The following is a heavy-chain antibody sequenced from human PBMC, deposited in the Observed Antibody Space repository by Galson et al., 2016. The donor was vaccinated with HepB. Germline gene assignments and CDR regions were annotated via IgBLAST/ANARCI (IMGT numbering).Heavy chain of an antibody. V-gene: IGHV3-23*01. CDR3: AKPRSSGWYEFDY. CDR2: ITGSGDTT. Sequence: SLRLSCAASGFTFSDYVMSWVRQAPRKGLEWVSVITGSGDTTYYAGSVKGRFTISRDNSKNTLFLQMNSLRAEDTAIYYCAKPRSSGWYEFDYWGQGTLVTVSS. D-gene: IGHD6-13*01. CDR1: GFTFSDYV. J-gene: IGHJ4*02.